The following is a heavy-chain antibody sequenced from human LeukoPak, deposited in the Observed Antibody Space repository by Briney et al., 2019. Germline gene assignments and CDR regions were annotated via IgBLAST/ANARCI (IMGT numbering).Heavy chain of an antibody. CDR2: IYYSGST. CDR3: ARDIYGGNSGVFDY. D-gene: IGHD4-23*01. J-gene: IGHJ4*02. CDR1: GGSISSYY. V-gene: IGHV4-59*01. Sequence: SEALSLTCTVSGGSISSYYWSWIRQPPGKGLEWIGYIYYSGSTNYNPSLKSRVTISVDTSKNQFSLKLSSVTAADTAVYYCARDIYGGNSGVFDYWGQGTLVTVSS.